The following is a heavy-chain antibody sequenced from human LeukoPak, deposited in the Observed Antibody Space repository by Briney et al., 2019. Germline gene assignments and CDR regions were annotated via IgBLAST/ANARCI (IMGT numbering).Heavy chain of an antibody. V-gene: IGHV3-23*01. CDR1: GFTFSNYA. D-gene: IGHD2-2*01. CDR3: AKDREDIVVVPAALAYYMDV. CDR2: ISGSGGST. Sequence: GGSLRLSCAASGFTFSNYAMSWVRQAPGKGLEWVSAISGSGGSTYYADSVKGRFTISRDNSKNTLYLQMNSLRAEDTAVYYCAKDREDIVVVPAALAYYMDVWGKGTTVTVSS. J-gene: IGHJ6*03.